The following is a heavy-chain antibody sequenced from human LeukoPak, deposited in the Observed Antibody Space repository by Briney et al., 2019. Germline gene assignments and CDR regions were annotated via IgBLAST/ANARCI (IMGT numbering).Heavy chain of an antibody. CDR1: GGSISSGSYY. V-gene: IGHV4-61*02. CDR2: IYTSGST. J-gene: IGHJ3*02. Sequence: SETLSLTCTVSGGSISSGSYYWSWIRQPAGKGLEWIGRIYTSGSTDYNPSLKSLVTISVDTSKNQFSLKLSSVTAADTAVYYCASYGSGSYAFDIWGQGTMVTVSS. CDR3: ASYGSGSYAFDI. D-gene: IGHD3-10*01.